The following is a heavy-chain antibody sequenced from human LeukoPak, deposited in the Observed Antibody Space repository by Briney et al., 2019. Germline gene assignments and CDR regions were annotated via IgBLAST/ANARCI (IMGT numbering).Heavy chain of an antibody. J-gene: IGHJ3*01. Sequence: GGSLRLSCAASGFTFSSYGMHWVRQAPGKGLEWVAFIRYDGSNKYYADSVKGRFTISRDNSKNTLYLQMNSLRAEDTAVYYCAKDLGDIVVVPAGYWGQGTMVTVSS. CDR3: AKDLGDIVVVPAGY. CDR1: GFTFSSYG. D-gene: IGHD2-2*01. CDR2: IRYDGSNK. V-gene: IGHV3-30*02.